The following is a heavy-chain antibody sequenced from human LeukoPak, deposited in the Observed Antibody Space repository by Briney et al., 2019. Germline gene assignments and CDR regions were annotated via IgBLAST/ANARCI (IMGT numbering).Heavy chain of an antibody. Sequence: PSETLSLTCTVSGGSISSSSYYWGWIRQPPGKGLEWIGSIYYSGSTYYNPSLKSRVTVPVDTSKNQFSLKLSSVTAADTAVYYCARRPSGSSGYYYYYYGMDVWGQGTTVTVSS. V-gene: IGHV4-39*01. CDR2: IYYSGST. CDR3: ARRPSGSSGYYYYYYGMDV. D-gene: IGHD3-22*01. J-gene: IGHJ6*02. CDR1: GGSISSSSYY.